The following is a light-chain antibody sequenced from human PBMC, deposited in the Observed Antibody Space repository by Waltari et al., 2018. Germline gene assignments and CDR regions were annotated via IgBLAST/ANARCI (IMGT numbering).Light chain of an antibody. V-gene: IGLV2-23*01. CDR3: CSYAGSTASIL. Sequence: QSALTQPASVSGSPGQSITISCTGTSSDVGSHNLVSWYQLHPGKAPNLMIYEDTKRPSGVSNRFSSSKSGNTASLTISGLQAEDEADYYCCSYAGSTASILLGGGTKLTVL. CDR2: EDT. J-gene: IGLJ2*01. CDR1: SSDVGSHNL.